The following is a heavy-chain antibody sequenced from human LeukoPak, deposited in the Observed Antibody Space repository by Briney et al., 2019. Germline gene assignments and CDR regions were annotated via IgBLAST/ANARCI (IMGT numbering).Heavy chain of an antibody. J-gene: IGHJ4*02. V-gene: IGHV4-38-2*01. D-gene: IGHD2-2*01. Sequence: PSETLSLTCSVSGYSFTIGHYWGWIRQPPGKGLEWIANIYHTGSAHYNPSLKSRATISVDTSKNQFSLKLSSVTAADTAVYYCARYCTSTTCILRGFDYWGQGTLVTVSS. CDR1: GYSFTIGHY. CDR2: IYHTGSA. CDR3: ARYCTSTTCILRGFDY.